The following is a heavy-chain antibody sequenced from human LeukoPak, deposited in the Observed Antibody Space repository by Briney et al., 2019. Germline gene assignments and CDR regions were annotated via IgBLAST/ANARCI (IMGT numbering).Heavy chain of an antibody. V-gene: IGHV3-13*01. Sequence: GGSLRLSCTASGFTLGGHDMHWVRQTTREGLEWVAAVSSGHHAFYGGSVKGRFTVSREDGKNSLYLQMNSLRAGDTAAYYCVREARGYHYTYFDYWGQGSLVTVSS. J-gene: IGHJ4*02. CDR1: GFTLGGHD. D-gene: IGHD5-18*01. CDR2: VSSGHHA. CDR3: VREARGYHYTYFDY.